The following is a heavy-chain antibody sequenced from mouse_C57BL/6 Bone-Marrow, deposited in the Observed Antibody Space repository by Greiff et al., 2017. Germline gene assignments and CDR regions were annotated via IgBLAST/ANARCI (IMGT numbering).Heavy chain of an antibody. J-gene: IGHJ3*01. CDR3: TCYGSCAY. D-gene: IGHD1-1*01. V-gene: IGHV14-4*01. Sequence: EVQLQQSGAELVRPGASVKLSCTASGFNIKDDYMHWVKQRPEQGLEWIGWIDPENGDTEYASKFQGKATITADTSSNTAYLQLSSLTSEVTAFNYCTCYGSCAYWCQGTLVTVSA. CDR1: GFNIKDDY. CDR2: IDPENGDT.